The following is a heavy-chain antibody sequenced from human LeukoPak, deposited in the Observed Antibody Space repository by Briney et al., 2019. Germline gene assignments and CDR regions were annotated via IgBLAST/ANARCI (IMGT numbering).Heavy chain of an antibody. CDR3: ARARGSSSPRTFDY. D-gene: IGHD6-6*01. J-gene: IGHJ4*02. Sequence: GGSLRLSCAASGFTFSSYSMNWVRQAPGKGLEWVSSISSSSSYIYYADSVKGRFTISRDNAKNSLYLQMNSLRAEDTAVYYCARARGSSSPRTFDYWAREPWSPSPQ. V-gene: IGHV3-21*01. CDR1: GFTFSSYS. CDR2: ISSSSSYI.